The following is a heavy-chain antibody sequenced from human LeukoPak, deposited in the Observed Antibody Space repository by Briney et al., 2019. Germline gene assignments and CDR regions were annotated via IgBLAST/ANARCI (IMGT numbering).Heavy chain of an antibody. Sequence: PGGSLRLSCAASGFIFSNYGMYWVRQAPDKRLEWVAVIWNDGSNKYYADSVKGRFIISRDNSKNTLYLQMNSLRAEDTAIYYCAKFPESYYYMDVWGKGTTVTVSS. CDR2: IWNDGSNK. CDR1: GFIFSNYG. V-gene: IGHV3-33*06. J-gene: IGHJ6*03. CDR3: AKFPESYYYMDV.